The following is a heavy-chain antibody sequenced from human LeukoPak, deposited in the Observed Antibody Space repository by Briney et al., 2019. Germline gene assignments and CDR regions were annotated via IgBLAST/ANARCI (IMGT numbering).Heavy chain of an antibody. Sequence: GESLKISWKGSGYSFTSYWIGWVRQMPGKSLEWMGIIYPGDSDTRYSPSFQGQVTISADKSISTAYLQWSSLKASDTVFYYAEGGIRDSSGWTFDYWGQGTLVTVSS. D-gene: IGHD6-19*01. J-gene: IGHJ4*02. CDR3: EGGIRDSSGWTFDY. V-gene: IGHV5-51*01. CDR2: IYPGDSDT. CDR1: GYSFTSYW.